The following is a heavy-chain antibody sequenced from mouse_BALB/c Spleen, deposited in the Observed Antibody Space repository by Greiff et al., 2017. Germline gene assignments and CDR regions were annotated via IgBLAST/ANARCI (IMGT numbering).Heavy chain of an antibody. D-gene: IGHD2-1*01. V-gene: IGHV1-80*01. Sequence: QVQLQQSGAELVRPGSSVKISCKASGYAFSSYWMNWVKQRPGQGLEWIGQIYPGDGDTNYNGKFKGKATLTADKSSSTAYMQLKSLTSEDSAVYYCARGNYVGAMDYWGQGTSVTVSS. J-gene: IGHJ4*01. CDR1: GYAFSSYW. CDR2: IYPGDGDT. CDR3: ARGNYVGAMDY.